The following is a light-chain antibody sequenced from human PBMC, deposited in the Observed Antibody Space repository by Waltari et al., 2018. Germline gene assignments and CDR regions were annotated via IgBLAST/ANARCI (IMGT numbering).Light chain of an antibody. CDR1: SSTIGQNY. V-gene: IGLV1-51*02. CDR3: GTWDSSLSGAV. Sequence: QSVLTQPPSVSAAPGQRVTIPCSGGSSTIGQNYVSWYRQFPGSAPKLLIYEDTGRPAGVPGRFSGSKSGTSATLDITGLQPGDEAEYYCGTWDSSLSGAVFGGGTLLTVL. J-gene: IGLJ7*01. CDR2: EDT.